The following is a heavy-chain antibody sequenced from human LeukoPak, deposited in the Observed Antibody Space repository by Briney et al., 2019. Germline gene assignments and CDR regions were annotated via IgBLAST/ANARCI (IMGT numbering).Heavy chain of an antibody. Sequence: SETLSLTCAVYGGSFSGYYWSWIRQPPGKGLEWIGEINHSGSTNYNPSLKSRVTISVDTSKNQFSLKLSSVTAADTAMYYCARAAGQLVHSPLYYYYMDVWGKGTTVTVSS. CDR3: ARAAGQLVHSPLYYYYMDV. J-gene: IGHJ6*03. CDR1: GGSFSGYY. V-gene: IGHV4-34*01. D-gene: IGHD6-6*01. CDR2: INHSGST.